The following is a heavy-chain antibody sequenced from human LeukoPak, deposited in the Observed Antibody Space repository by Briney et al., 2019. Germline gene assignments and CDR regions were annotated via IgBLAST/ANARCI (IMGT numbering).Heavy chain of an antibody. V-gene: IGHV4-30-2*01. Sequence: SQTLSLTCTVSGGSISSGGYYWSWIRQHPGKGLEWIGYIYHSGSTYYNPSLKSRVTISVDRSKNQFSLKLSSVTAADTAVYYCARASRPDGIDYWGQGTLVTVSS. CDR1: GGSISSGGYY. J-gene: IGHJ4*02. CDR3: ARASRPDGIDY. CDR2: IYHSGST. D-gene: IGHD1-26*01.